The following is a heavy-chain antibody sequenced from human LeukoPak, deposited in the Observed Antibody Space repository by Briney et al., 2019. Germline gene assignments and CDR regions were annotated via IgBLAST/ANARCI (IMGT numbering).Heavy chain of an antibody. J-gene: IGHJ4*02. Sequence: SETLSLTCTVSGGSISSGDYYWSWIRQPPGKGLEWIGYIYYSGSTYYNPSLKSRVTISVDTSKNQFSLKLSSVTAADTAVYYCASSTVSTQNFDYWGQGTLVTVSS. CDR3: ASSTVSTQNFDY. CDR2: IYYSGST. CDR1: GGSISSGDYY. V-gene: IGHV4-30-4*08. D-gene: IGHD4-17*01.